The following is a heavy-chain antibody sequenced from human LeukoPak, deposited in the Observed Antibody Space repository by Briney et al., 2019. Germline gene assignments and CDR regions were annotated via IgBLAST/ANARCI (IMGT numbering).Heavy chain of an antibody. J-gene: IGHJ3*02. D-gene: IGHD2-2*01. CDR2: ISAYNGNT. CDR3: ARLIVVVPAALDAFDI. Sequence: ASVKVSCKASGYTFTSYGISWVRQAPGQGLGWMGWISAYNGNTNYAQKLQGRVTMTTDTSTSTAYMELRSLRSDDTAVYYCARLIVVVPAALDAFDIWGQGTMVTVSS. CDR1: GYTFTSYG. V-gene: IGHV1-18*04.